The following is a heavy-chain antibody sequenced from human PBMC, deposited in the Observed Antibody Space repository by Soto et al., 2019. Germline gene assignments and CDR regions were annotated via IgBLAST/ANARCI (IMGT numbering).Heavy chain of an antibody. D-gene: IGHD2-8*01. CDR3: TKVYSGWFDP. CDR1: GGSISSSGFS. Sequence: PSETLSLTCTVSGGSISSSGFSRGWVRQPPGKGLEWIGCAYYSGNTYYNPSLKSRVTISVDTSGNQFSLRLDSVTAADTAVYYCTKVYSGWFDPWGQGTLVTVSS. CDR2: AYYSGNT. J-gene: IGHJ5*02. V-gene: IGHV4-39*01.